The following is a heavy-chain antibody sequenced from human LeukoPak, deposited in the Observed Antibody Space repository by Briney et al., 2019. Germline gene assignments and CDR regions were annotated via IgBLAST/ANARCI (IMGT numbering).Heavy chain of an antibody. Sequence: GGSLRLSCAASGFSFSSFGMHWVRQAPGKGLDWVAFIRYDGSKKYYADSVKGRFTISRDSSKNTLYLQMNSLRAEDTAVYYCAELGITMIGGVWGKGTTVTISS. D-gene: IGHD3-10*02. CDR2: IRYDGSKK. CDR3: AELGITMIGGV. CDR1: GFSFSSFG. J-gene: IGHJ6*04. V-gene: IGHV3-30*02.